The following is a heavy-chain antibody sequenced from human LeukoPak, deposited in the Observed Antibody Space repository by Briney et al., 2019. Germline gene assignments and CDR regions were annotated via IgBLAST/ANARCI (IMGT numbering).Heavy chain of an antibody. Sequence: ASVKVSCKASGYTFTSYGISWVRQAPGQGLEWMGWISAYNGNTNYAQKLQGRVTMTTDTSTSTAYMALRSLRSDDTAVYYCARSLLSITLHFDWLLPDYWGQGILVTVSS. D-gene: IGHD3-9*01. CDR1: GYTFTSYG. CDR2: ISAYNGNT. J-gene: IGHJ4*02. CDR3: ARSLLSITLHFDWLLPDY. V-gene: IGHV1-18*01.